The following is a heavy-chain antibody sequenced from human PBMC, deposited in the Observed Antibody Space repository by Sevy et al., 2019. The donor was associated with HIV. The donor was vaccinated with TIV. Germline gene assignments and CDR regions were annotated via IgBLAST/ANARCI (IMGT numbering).Heavy chain of an antibody. Sequence: GESLKISCAASGFTFSSYSMNWVRQAPGKGLEWVSSISSSSSYIYYADSVKGRFTISRDNAKNSLYLQMNSLRAEDTAVYYCARTRRLRYFDWLLDAFDIWGQGTMVTVSS. CDR2: ISSSSSYI. D-gene: IGHD3-9*01. V-gene: IGHV3-21*01. CDR1: GFTFSSYS. J-gene: IGHJ3*02. CDR3: ARTRRLRYFDWLLDAFDI.